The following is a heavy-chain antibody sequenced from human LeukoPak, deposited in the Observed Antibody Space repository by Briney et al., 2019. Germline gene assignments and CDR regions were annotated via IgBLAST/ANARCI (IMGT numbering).Heavy chain of an antibody. Sequence: GASVTVSCKASGYTFTSYGISWVRQAPGQGPEWMGWISAYNGNTNYAQKLQGRVTMTTDTSTSTAYMELRSLRSDDTAVYYCAGAPSYSSGWKGVYWFDPWGQGTLVTVSS. CDR3: AGAPSYSSGWKGVYWFDP. J-gene: IGHJ5*02. CDR2: ISAYNGNT. D-gene: IGHD6-19*01. V-gene: IGHV1-18*01. CDR1: GYTFTSYG.